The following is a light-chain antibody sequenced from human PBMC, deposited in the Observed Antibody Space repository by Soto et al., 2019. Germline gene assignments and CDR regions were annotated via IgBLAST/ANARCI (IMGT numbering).Light chain of an antibody. J-gene: IGKJ1*01. V-gene: IGKV3-20*01. CDR1: QSVSSSY. CDR3: QQYGSSPRT. Sequence: EIVLTQSPGTLSLSPGERATLSCRASQSVSSSYLAWYQQKPGQAPRLLIYGASSRATGIPDRFSGSGSGTDFNLNISRVEPEDYAVYYCQQYGSSPRTFGQGTKVEIK. CDR2: GAS.